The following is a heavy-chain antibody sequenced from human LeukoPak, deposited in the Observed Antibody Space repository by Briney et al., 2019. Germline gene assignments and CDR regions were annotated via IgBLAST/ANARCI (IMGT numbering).Heavy chain of an antibody. CDR3: ARGRCVGSTNCYYFDS. V-gene: IGHV1-8*01. J-gene: IGHJ4*02. CDR1: GYTFTSYD. Sequence: ASVKVSCKASGYTFTSYDINWVRQATGQGLEWMGWMNPNSGNTGYAQKFQGRVTITRDTSASTAYMELSSLRSEDTAVYYCARGRCVGSTNCYYFDSWGQGTLVTVSS. D-gene: IGHD2-2*01. CDR2: MNPNSGNT.